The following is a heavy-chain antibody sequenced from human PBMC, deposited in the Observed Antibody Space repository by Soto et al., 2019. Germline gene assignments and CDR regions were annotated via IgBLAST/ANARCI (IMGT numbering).Heavy chain of an antibody. V-gene: IGHV3-30*18. CDR2: ISHDGSNK. J-gene: IGHJ3*02. Sequence: QVQVVESGGGMVQPGRSLGLSCAASGFTFSKYGMHWVRLAPGKGLEWVAFISHDGSNKYYGDSVKGRFTISRDNSKNTLSLQMNSLRAEDTAVYYCVKGFGNYWAFDIWGQGTMVTVSS. CDR1: GFTFSKYG. CDR3: VKGFGNYWAFDI. D-gene: IGHD1-26*01.